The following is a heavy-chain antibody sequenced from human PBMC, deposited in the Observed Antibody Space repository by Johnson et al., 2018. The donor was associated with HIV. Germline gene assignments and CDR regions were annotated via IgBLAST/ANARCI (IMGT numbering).Heavy chain of an antibody. D-gene: IGHD2-15*01. V-gene: IGHV3-53*01. Sequence: VQLVESGGGLIQPGGSLRLSCAASGFTVSSNYMSWVRQAPGKGLEWVSVIYGGGSGGSTYYVDSVKGRFTISRDNSKNTLYLQMNSLRAEDTAVYYCAREAYCSGGSCYDAFDIWGQVTMVTVSS. J-gene: IGHJ3*02. CDR2: IYGGGSGGST. CDR3: AREAYCSGGSCYDAFDI. CDR1: GFTVSSNY.